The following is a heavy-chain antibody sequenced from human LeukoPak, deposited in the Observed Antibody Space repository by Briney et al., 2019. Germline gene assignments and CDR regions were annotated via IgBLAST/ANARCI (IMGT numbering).Heavy chain of an antibody. V-gene: IGHV4-4*07. D-gene: IGHD4-17*01. CDR2: IYTSGTT. CDR1: GGSISSYY. J-gene: IGHJ2*01. CDR3: ARLRSTYWYFDL. Sequence: SETLSLTCTVSGGSISSYYWSWIRQPAGKGLEWIGRIYTSGTTHYNPSLKSRVTMSVDTSKNQFSLKLSSVTAADTAVYYCARLRSTYWYFDLWGRGTLVTVSS.